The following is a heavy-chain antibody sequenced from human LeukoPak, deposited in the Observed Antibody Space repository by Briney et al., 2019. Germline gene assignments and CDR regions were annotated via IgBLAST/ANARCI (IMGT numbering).Heavy chain of an antibody. CDR2: LFYSGST. CDR1: GGSTSSSGYY. CDR3: ARDDSSSWSFDY. V-gene: IGHV4-39*07. Sequence: SETLSLTCTVSGGSTSSSGYYWDWIRQSPGRGLEWIGSLFYSGSTYYNPSLQSRVTISVDTSKNQFSLKLTSVTAADTAVYYCARDDSSSWSFDYWGQGTLVTVSS. J-gene: IGHJ4*02. D-gene: IGHD6-13*01.